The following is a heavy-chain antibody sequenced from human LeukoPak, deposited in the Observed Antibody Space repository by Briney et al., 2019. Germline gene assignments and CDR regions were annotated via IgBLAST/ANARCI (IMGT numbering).Heavy chain of an antibody. Sequence: GASVKVSCKAAGYTFTGYYMHWVRQAPGQGLEWMGRINPNSGGTNYAQKFQGRVTMTRDTSISTAYMELSRLRSDGTAVYYCARGITIFGVALDAFDIWGQGTMVTVSS. CDR2: INPNSGGT. J-gene: IGHJ3*02. CDR1: GYTFTGYY. CDR3: ARGITIFGVALDAFDI. D-gene: IGHD3-3*01. V-gene: IGHV1-2*06.